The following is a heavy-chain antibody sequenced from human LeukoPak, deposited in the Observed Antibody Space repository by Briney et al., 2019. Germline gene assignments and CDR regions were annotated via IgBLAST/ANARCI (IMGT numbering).Heavy chain of an antibody. V-gene: IGHV4-39*01. D-gene: IGHD3-22*01. CDR1: GGSISSSSCY. J-gene: IGHJ4*02. Sequence: SETLSLTCTVSGGSISSSSCYWGWIRQPPGKGLEWIGSIYYSGSTYYNPSLKSRVTISVDTSKNQFSLKLSSVTAADTAVYYCASIPYYYDSSGYYYPGCFDYWGQGTLVTVSS. CDR3: ASIPYYYDSSGYYYPGCFDY. CDR2: IYYSGST.